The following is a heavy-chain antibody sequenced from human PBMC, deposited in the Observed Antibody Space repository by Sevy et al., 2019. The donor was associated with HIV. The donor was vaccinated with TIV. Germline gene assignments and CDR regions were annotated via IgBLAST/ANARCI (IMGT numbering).Heavy chain of an antibody. CDR3: ASLPNNYYDTSGYSGKDAFDF. CDR2: IWNDRSNK. D-gene: IGHD3-22*01. J-gene: IGHJ3*01. CDR1: GFTFSSFG. Sequence: GESLKISCAASGFTFSSFGMHWVRQAPGKGLEWVAVIWNDRSNKHYADSVKGRFTISRDNSKNTLYLQMNSLRAEDTAVYYCASLPNNYYDTSGYSGKDAFDFWGQGTMVTVSS. V-gene: IGHV3-33*01.